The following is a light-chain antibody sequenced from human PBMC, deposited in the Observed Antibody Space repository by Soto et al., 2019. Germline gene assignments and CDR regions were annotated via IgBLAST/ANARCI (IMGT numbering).Light chain of an antibody. CDR1: SRDVGGYNY. CDR3: SSCTSSSALHV. V-gene: IGLV2-14*01. Sequence: QSALTQPASVSGSPGQSITLSCTGTSRDVGGYNYVSWYQQHPGKAPKLMIYKVSNRHSGVSNRFSGSKSGNTASLTISGLPADDEADYYCSSCTSSSALHVFGTGTKLTVL. J-gene: IGLJ1*01. CDR2: KVS.